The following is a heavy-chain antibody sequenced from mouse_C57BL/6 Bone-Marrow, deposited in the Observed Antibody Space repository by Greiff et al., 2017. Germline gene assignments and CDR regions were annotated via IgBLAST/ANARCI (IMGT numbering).Heavy chain of an antibody. J-gene: IGHJ2*01. Sequence: QVQLQQPGAELVRPGTSVKLSCKASGYTFTSYWMHWVKQRPGQGLEWIGVIDPSASSTNYNQKFKGKATLTVDTSSSTAYMQLSSLTSEDSAVYYCEGHDYWGQGTTLTVSS. CDR2: IDPSASST. V-gene: IGHV1-59*01. CDR1: GYTFTSYW. CDR3: EGHDY.